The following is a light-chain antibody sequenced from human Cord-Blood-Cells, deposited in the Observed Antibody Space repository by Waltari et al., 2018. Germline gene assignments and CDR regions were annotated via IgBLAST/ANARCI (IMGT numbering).Light chain of an antibody. CDR3: CSYAGSSTVV. V-gene: IGLV2-23*02. CDR1: SSDVGRYNL. Sequence: QSALTQPASVSGSPGQSITISCTGTSSDVGRYNLVSWYQQHTGKAPKLMIYEVSKRPSGVSNRFSGSKSGNTASLTISGLQAEDEADYYCCSYAGSSTVVFGGGTKLTVL. J-gene: IGLJ2*01. CDR2: EVS.